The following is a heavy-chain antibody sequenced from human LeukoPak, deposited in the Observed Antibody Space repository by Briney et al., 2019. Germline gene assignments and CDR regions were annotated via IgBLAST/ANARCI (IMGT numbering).Heavy chain of an antibody. J-gene: IGHJ4*02. CDR2: LYFTGST. V-gene: IGHV4-39*01. D-gene: IGHD6-25*01. Sequence: TSETLSLTCTVSGDSFNSRNYYWGWIRHPPGKGLEWIGSLYFTGSTYYNPSLKSRVTISLETAKNQFSLKMISVTGADTAVYYCARSLQDIWSGYEAPRRPFDQWGRGTLVTVTS. CDR1: GDSFNSRNYY. CDR3: ARSLQDIWSGYEAPRRPFDQ.